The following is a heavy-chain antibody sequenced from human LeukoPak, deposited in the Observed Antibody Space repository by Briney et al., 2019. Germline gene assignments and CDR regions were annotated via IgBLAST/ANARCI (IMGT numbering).Heavy chain of an antibody. CDR3: ARGYCGSTSWPFDY. J-gene: IGHJ4*02. CDR2: MSSSCSSI. V-gene: IGHV3-21*01. CDR1: GFTFSSYS. Sequence: PGEPLRLSCGASGFTFSSYSMNWVRQAPGKGLEWVSYMSSSCSSIFYADSVQGRLPISRDNAKNSLYPQMNSLRAEDTAVYYCARGYCGSTSWPFDYWGQGALVTVSS. D-gene: IGHD2-2*01.